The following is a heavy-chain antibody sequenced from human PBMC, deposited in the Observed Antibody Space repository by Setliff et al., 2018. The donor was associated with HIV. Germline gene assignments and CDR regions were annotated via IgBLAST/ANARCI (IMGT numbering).Heavy chain of an antibody. J-gene: IGHJ4*02. CDR2: ISNDGSHK. CDR3: VGGHYDLWSGYVNYYLDL. V-gene: IGHV3-30*04. CDR1: GFMFGSYG. Sequence: PGGSLRLSCAASGFMFGSYGMHWVRQAPVKGLEWMALISNDGSHKYYADSVKGRFTISRDNSKNTLYLRMDSLRPEDTAQYYCVGGHYDLWSGYVNYYLDLWGQGTLVTVSS. D-gene: IGHD3-3*01.